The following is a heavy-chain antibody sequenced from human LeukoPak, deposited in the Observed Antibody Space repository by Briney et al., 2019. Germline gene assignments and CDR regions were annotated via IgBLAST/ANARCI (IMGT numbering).Heavy chain of an antibody. CDR1: GDSVSTYY. Sequence: SETLTLTCTVSGDSVSTYYWSCIRQSAGKGLEWIGHISTSGSTTYNPSLKSRVSMSVDTSKKQFSLKLSSVTAADAAVYYCAREATVVGATIIWGQGALVTVSS. V-gene: IGHV4-4*07. J-gene: IGHJ4*02. CDR3: AREATVVGATII. CDR2: ISTSGST. D-gene: IGHD1-26*01.